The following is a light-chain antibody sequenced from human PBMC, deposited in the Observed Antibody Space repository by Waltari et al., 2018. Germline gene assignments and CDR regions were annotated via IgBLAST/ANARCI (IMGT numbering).Light chain of an antibody. Sequence: QSALTQPRSVSGSPGQSVTISCTGTSSDIGGYNYVSWYQQHPGKAPTLIIFDVTKRPSEVPDRFAVSKSGNTASLSISGLQTWDEADYDCCSHRPSKYVVGTGTKVTGL. CDR1: SSDIGGYNY. CDR3: CSHRPSKYV. V-gene: IGLV2-11*01. CDR2: DVT. J-gene: IGLJ1*01.